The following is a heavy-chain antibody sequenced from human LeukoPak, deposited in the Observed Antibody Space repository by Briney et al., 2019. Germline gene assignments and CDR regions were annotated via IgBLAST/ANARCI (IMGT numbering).Heavy chain of an antibody. Sequence: PGESLRLSCAASGFTFSNYAMHWVRQAPGKGLEWVAVISYDGRNQYYADAVKGRFTVSRDNSKSTLYLQMNSLRGEDTAVYNCARYGGFLDYWGQGTLVTVSS. CDR1: GFTFSNYA. D-gene: IGHD3-16*01. V-gene: IGHV3-30*04. J-gene: IGHJ4*02. CDR2: ISYDGRNQ. CDR3: ARYGGFLDY.